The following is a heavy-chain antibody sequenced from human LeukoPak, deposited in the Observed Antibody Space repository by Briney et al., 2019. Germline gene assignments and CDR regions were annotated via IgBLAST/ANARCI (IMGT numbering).Heavy chain of an antibody. CDR1: GGSISGNNW. V-gene: IGHV4-4*02. Sequence: SETLSLTCAVSGGSISGNNWWNWVRQPPGKGLEWIGEINHSGSTNYNPSLKSRVTISVDTSKNQFSLKLSSVTAADTAVYYCARRGSFDWLFLDRLDAFYGYWGQGTLVTVSS. CDR2: INHSGST. D-gene: IGHD3-9*01. CDR3: ARRGSFDWLFLDRLDAFYGY. J-gene: IGHJ4*02.